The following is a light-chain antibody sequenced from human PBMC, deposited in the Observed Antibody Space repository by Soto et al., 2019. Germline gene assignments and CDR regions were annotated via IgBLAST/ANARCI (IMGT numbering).Light chain of an antibody. CDR3: CSYAGSNILV. V-gene: IGLV2-11*01. Sequence: QSALTQPRSVSGSPGQSVTFSCTGTSSDVGGYNSVSWYQQHPAKAPKVMIYDVSKRPSGVPDRISGSKSGNTASLTISGLQAEDEADYYCCSYAGSNILVFGGGTKVTVL. CDR2: DVS. J-gene: IGLJ2*01. CDR1: SSDVGGYNS.